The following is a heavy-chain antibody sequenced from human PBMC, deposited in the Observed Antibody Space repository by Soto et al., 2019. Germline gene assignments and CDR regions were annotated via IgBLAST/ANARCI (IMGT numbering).Heavy chain of an antibody. V-gene: IGHV4-59*01. CDR2: IYYSGST. CDR1: GGSISSYY. Sequence: SETLSLTCTVSGGSISSYYWSWIRQPPGKGLEWIGYIYYSGSTNYNPSLKSRVTISVDTSKNQFSLKLSSVTAADTAVYYCARVAIAAAGTFDYWGQGTLVT. D-gene: IGHD6-13*01. J-gene: IGHJ4*02. CDR3: ARVAIAAAGTFDY.